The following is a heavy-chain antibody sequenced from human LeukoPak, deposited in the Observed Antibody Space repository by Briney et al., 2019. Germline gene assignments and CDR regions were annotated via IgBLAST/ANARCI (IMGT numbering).Heavy chain of an antibody. CDR2: INAGNDYT. Sequence: GESLKISCKGSGYSFTSYWIGWVRQAPGQRLEWMGWINAGNDYTKYSQKFQGRVTITGDTSASTAYMELSSLRSEDTAVYYCARGGEYSYGLDYWGQGTLVTVSS. V-gene: IGHV1-3*01. CDR3: ARGGEYSYGLDY. J-gene: IGHJ4*02. CDR1: GYSFTSYW. D-gene: IGHD5-18*01.